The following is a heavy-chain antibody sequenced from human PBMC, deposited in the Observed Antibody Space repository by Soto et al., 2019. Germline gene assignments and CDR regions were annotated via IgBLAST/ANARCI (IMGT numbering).Heavy chain of an antibody. J-gene: IGHJ4*02. CDR2: ISYDGTNK. CDR3: VIHPSHDPCQLGY. V-gene: IGHV3-30*03. Sequence: QVQLVESGGGVVQPGRSLRLSCAASGFTFSDYGIHWVRQAPGKGLEWVAIISYDGTNKYYGDSVKGRFTISGDNSKNSLLLQMNSLRVEDTAVYYCVIHPSHDPCQLGYWGQGTLVTVSS. CDR1: GFTFSDYG.